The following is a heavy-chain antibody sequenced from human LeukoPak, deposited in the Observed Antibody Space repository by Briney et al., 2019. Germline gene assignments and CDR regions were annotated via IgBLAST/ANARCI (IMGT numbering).Heavy chain of an antibody. Sequence: GASVTVSCKASGYTFTAYYLHWVRQAPGQGLEWMGWINPNSGGPNYAQKFQGRVTLTRDTSISTAYMELSSLTSDDTAVYYCARDYRGSGFYYNVGYFHHWGQGTLVTVSS. CDR3: ARDYRGSGFYYNVGYFHH. CDR2: INPNSGGP. V-gene: IGHV1-2*02. CDR1: GYTFTAYY. J-gene: IGHJ1*01. D-gene: IGHD3-10*01.